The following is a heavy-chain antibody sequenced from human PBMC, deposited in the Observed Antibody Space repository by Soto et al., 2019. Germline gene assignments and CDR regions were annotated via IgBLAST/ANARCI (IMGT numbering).Heavy chain of an antibody. Sequence: PGGSLRLSCAASGFTFSSYGMHWVRQAPGKGLEWVAVISYDGSNKYYADSVKGRFTISRDNSKNTLYLQMNSLRAEDTAVYYCAKSGIVLMVYASYGMDVWGQGTTVTVSS. D-gene: IGHD2-8*01. CDR3: AKSGIVLMVYASYGMDV. J-gene: IGHJ6*02. CDR2: ISYDGSNK. CDR1: GFTFSSYG. V-gene: IGHV3-30*18.